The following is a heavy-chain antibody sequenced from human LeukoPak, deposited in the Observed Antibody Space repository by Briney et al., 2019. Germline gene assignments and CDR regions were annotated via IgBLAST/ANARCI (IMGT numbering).Heavy chain of an antibody. J-gene: IGHJ5*02. V-gene: IGHV1-69*04. D-gene: IGHD1-1*01. CDR3: ARVGTTGRKYSWFDP. Sequence: GASVKVSCKASGGTFSSYAISWVRQAPGQGLEWMGRIIPIFGIANYAQKFQGRVTITADKSTSTAYMELSSLRSEDTAVYYCARVGTTGRKYSWFDPWGQGTLVTVSS. CDR2: IIPIFGIA. CDR1: GGTFSSYA.